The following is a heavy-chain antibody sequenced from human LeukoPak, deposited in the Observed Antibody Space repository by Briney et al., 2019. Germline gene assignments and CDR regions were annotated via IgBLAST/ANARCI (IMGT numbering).Heavy chain of an antibody. CDR3: ARDEWAGTVAY. D-gene: IGHD6-19*01. CDR2: ISYDGNNE. V-gene: IGHV3-30*03. CDR1: GFTFSTYA. Sequence: GGSLRLSCAASGFTFSTYAMQWVRQAPGKGLEWVAVISYDGNNEYYADSVKGRFTISRDNSKNTLYLQMNSLRAEDTAVYYCARDEWAGTVAYWGQGTLVTVSS. J-gene: IGHJ4*02.